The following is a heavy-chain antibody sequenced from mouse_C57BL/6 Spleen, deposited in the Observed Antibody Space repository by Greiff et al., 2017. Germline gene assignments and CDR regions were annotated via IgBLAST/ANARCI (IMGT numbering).Heavy chain of an antibody. D-gene: IGHD1-1*01. J-gene: IGHJ2*01. CDR2: ISSGGSYT. CDR1: GFTFSSYG. V-gene: IGHV5-6*02. Sequence: EVKLVESGGDLVKPGGSLKLSCAASGFTFSSYGMSWVRQTPDKRLEWVATISSGGSYTYYPDSVKGRFTISRDNAKNTLYLQMSSLKSEDTAMYYCARGLLRFFDYWGQGTTLTVSS. CDR3: ARGLLRFFDY.